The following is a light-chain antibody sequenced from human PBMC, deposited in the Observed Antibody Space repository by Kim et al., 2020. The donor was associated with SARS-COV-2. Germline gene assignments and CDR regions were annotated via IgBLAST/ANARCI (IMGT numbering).Light chain of an antibody. CDR3: QQYDDWPLT. CDR1: QSVSIN. CDR2: NAF. Sequence: VSPGERATLSCRASQSVSINLAWYQQKPGQAPRLLISNAFSRATGVPVRFSGSGSGTDFTLTISSLQSEDFAIYYCQQYDDWPLTFGQGTKVDIK. V-gene: IGKV3-15*01. J-gene: IGKJ1*01.